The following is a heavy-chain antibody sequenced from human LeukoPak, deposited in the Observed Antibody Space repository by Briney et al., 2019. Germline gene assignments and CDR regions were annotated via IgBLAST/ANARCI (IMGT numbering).Heavy chain of an antibody. CDR3: ACRVDTAMVIAY. CDR1: GGSISNYY. CDR2: LYYTGST. V-gene: IGHV4-39*01. D-gene: IGHD5-18*01. Sequence: PSETLSLTCTVSGGSISNYYWGWIRQPPGKGLEWIGTLYYTGSTYYNPSLKSRVTISVDTSKNQFSLKLSSVTAADTAVYYCACRVDTAMVIAYWGQGILVTVSS. J-gene: IGHJ4*02.